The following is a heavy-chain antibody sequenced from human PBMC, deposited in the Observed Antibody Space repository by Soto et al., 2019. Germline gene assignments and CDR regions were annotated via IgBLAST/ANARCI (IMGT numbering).Heavy chain of an antibody. CDR2: ISYDGSNK. CDR3: AKTTDGWFSAFEI. J-gene: IGHJ3*02. CDR1: GFTFSSYA. D-gene: IGHD6-19*01. Sequence: PGGSLRLSCAASGFTFSSYAMHWVRQAPGKGLEWVAVISYDGSNKYYADSVKGRFIFSRDNPKNTMYLQMNSLRAEDTAVYFCAKTTDGWFSAFEIWGQGTVVTVSS. V-gene: IGHV3-30-3*02.